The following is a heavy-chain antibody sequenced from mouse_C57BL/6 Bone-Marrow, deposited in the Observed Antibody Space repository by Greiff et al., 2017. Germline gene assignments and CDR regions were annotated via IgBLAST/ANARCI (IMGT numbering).Heavy chain of an antibody. V-gene: IGHV1-18*01. CDR2: INPNNGGT. CDR1: GYTFTDYN. J-gene: IGHJ4*01. Sequence: VQLKESGPELVKPGASVKIPCKASGYTFTDYNMDWVKQSHGKSLEWIGDINPNNGGTIYNQKFKGKATLTVDKSSSTAYMELRSLTSEDTAVYYCARSPLSYYAMDYWGQGTSVTVSS. CDR3: ARSPLSYYAMDY.